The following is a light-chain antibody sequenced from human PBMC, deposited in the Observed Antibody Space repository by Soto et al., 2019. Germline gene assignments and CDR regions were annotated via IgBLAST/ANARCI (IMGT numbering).Light chain of an antibody. CDR2: GAS. CDR1: QSVSSSY. V-gene: IGKV3-20*01. J-gene: IGKJ1*01. CDR3: QQYGSSRT. Sequence: IVLTQSPGTLSLSPGERATLSCRASQSVSSSYLAWYQQKPGQAPRLLIYGASSRATGIPDRFSGSGSGTDFTLTIGRLEPEDFAVYYCQQYGSSRTFGQGTKVEIK.